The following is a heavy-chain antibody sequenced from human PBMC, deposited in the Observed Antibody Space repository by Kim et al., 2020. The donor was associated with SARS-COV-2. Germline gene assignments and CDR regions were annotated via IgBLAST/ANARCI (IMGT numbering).Heavy chain of an antibody. V-gene: IGHV3-23*01. CDR3: AKEGYSSTFGTFSY. Sequence: ADHVKGRFTISRDNSKNTLYLQMNSLRAEDTAVYYCAKEGYSSTFGTFSYWGQGTLVTVSS. J-gene: IGHJ4*02. D-gene: IGHD6-13*01.